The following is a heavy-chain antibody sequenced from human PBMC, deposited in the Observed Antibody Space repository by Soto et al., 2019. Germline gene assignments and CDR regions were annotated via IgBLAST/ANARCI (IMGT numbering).Heavy chain of an antibody. D-gene: IGHD3-22*01. CDR3: ARDLRYYDSSGLEGDAFDI. CDR2: IYYSGST. V-gene: IGHV4-31*03. CDR1: GGSISSGGYY. Sequence: QVQLQESGPGLVKPSQALSLTCTVSGGSISSGGYYCSCIRQHPGKGLEWIGYIYYSGSTYYNPSLKSRVTISVDTSKNQFSLKLSSVTAADTAVYYCARDLRYYDSSGLEGDAFDIWGQGTMVTVSS. J-gene: IGHJ3*02.